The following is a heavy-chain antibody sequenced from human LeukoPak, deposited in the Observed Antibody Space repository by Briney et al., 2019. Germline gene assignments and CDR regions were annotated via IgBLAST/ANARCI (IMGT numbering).Heavy chain of an antibody. CDR2: ISSSGGTV. CDR3: AGDLPR. Sequence: PGGSLRLSCAASEFTFSSYEMSWVRQAPGKGLEWVSYISSSGGTVKYADSVKGRFTISRDNAKNSRYLQMNSLRAEDTAVYYCAGDLPRWGQGTLVTVSS. CDR1: EFTFSSYE. V-gene: IGHV3-48*03. J-gene: IGHJ4*02.